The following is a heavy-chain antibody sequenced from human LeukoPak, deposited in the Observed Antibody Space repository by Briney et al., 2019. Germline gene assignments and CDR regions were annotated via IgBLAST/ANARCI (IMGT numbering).Heavy chain of an antibody. D-gene: IGHD1-26*01. CDR2: ISDSGSTI. Sequence: GGSLRLSCAASGFTFSGYYMSWIRQAPGKGLEWVSYISDSGSTIYYADFVMGRFTISRDNAKNSLYLQINSLRAGDTAVYYCARRGATGYFDYWGQGTLVTVSS. CDR3: ARRGATGYFDY. V-gene: IGHV3-11*04. CDR1: GFTFSGYY. J-gene: IGHJ4*02.